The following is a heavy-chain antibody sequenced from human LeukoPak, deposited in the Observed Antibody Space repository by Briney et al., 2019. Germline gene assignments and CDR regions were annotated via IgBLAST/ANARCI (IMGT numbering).Heavy chain of an antibody. CDR2: VNTDGSST. J-gene: IGHJ6*04. V-gene: IGHV3-74*03. CDR3: AREYYGLIFSHYLDV. D-gene: IGHD3-9*01. Sequence: GGSLRLSCAASGFTFNKYWMHWVRQAPGKGLAWVSRVNTDGSSTTYADSVKGRFTISRDNAKDTLYLQMDSLRAEDTAVYYCAREYYGLIFSHYLDVWGKGTTVTVSS. CDR1: GFTFNKYW.